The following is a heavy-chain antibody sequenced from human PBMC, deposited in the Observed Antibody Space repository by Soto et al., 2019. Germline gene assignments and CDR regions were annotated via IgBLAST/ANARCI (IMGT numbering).Heavy chain of an antibody. CDR3: ARGQGRITIFGVVNPWYYYGMDV. Sequence: SETMSLTCTLYGGSFSGYYWSWIRQPPGKGLEWIGEINHSGSTNYNPSLKSRVTISVDTSKNQFSLKLSSVTAADTAVYYCARGQGRITIFGVVNPWYYYGMDVWGQGTTVTVSS. D-gene: IGHD3-3*01. J-gene: IGHJ6*02. CDR1: GGSFSGYY. CDR2: INHSGST. V-gene: IGHV4-34*01.